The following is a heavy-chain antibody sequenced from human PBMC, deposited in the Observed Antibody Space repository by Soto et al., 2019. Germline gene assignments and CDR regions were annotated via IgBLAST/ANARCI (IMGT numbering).Heavy chain of an antibody. J-gene: IGHJ6*02. CDR1: GGTFSSYA. Sequence: SLKVSCKASGGTFSSYAISWARQAPGQGLEWMGGIIPIFGTANYAQKFQGRVTITADESTSTAYMELSSLRSEDTAVYYCARGEVVVAATPYYYYGMDVWGQGTTVTVSS. CDR2: IIPIFGTA. CDR3: ARGEVVVAATPYYYYGMDV. D-gene: IGHD2-15*01. V-gene: IGHV1-69*13.